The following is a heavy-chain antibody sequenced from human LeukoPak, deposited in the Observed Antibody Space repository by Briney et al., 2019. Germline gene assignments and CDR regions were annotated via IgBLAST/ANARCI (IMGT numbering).Heavy chain of an antibody. D-gene: IGHD6-13*01. CDR2: IYYSGST. J-gene: IGHJ4*02. CDR3: ARVGIRRSWSFDY. V-gene: IGHV4-59*01. Sequence: SETLSLTCTVSGGSISSYYWSWIRQPPGKGLEWIGYIYYSGSTNYNPSLKSRVTISVDTSKNQFSLKLSSVTAADTAVYYCARVGIRRSWSFDYWGQGTLVTVSS. CDR1: GGSISSYY.